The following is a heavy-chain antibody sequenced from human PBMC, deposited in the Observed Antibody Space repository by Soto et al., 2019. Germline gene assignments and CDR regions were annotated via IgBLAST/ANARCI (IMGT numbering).Heavy chain of an antibody. J-gene: IGHJ4*02. CDR1: GYIFTAYD. Sequence: QVQLVQSGAEVKKPGASVKDSCKASGYIFTAYDIHWVRQATGQGLEWMGWMSPKSHHTGYAQTFQGRVTMTWNTSTSTAYMELNSLRLEDAAIYYCASGPNYFDYWGQGTLVTVSS. CDR2: MSPKSHHT. V-gene: IGHV1-8*01. CDR3: ASGPNYFDY.